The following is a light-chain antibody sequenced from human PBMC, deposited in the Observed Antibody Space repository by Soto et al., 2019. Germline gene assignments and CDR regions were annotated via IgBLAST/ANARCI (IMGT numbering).Light chain of an antibody. J-gene: IGLJ1*01. CDR2: EVS. CDR3: SSYTSSSTYV. CDR1: SSDVGGYNS. Sequence: QSALTQPASVSGSPGQSITISCTGTSSDVGGYNSVSWYQQHPGKAPKLMIYEVSYRPSGVSNRFSGSKSGNTASLTISGLQAEDEAEYYCSSYTSSSTYVFGNGTKLTVL. V-gene: IGLV2-14*01.